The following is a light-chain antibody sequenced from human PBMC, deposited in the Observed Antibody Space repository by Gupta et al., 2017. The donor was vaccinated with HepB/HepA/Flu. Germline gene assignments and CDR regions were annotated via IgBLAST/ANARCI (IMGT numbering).Light chain of an antibody. V-gene: IGLV1-51*01. CDR3: GSWDSSLSTVL. CDR2: ENS. Sequence: QPVLTQPPSVSAAPGQKVSISCSGSSSNIGKNYVSWYQQVPGTAPKLLIYENSKRPSGIPDRFSGSKSGTSATLGITGLQTGDEAEYYCGSWDSSLSTVLFGGGTKLTVL. J-gene: IGLJ2*01. CDR1: SSNIGKNY.